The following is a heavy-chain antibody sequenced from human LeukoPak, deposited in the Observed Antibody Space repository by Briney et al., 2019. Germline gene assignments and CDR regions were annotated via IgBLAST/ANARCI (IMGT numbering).Heavy chain of an antibody. CDR1: GSTFSDYW. D-gene: IGHD2-8*01. CDR2: IKHDGSEK. V-gene: IGHV3-7*04. J-gene: IGHJ4*02. CDR3: ARGLSVFDY. Sequence: PGGSLRLSCAASGSTFSDYWMSWVRQAPGKGLEWVANIKHDGSEKYYVDSVKGRFTISRDNAKNSLYLQMNSLREEDTAVYYCARGLSVFDYWGQGTLVTVSS.